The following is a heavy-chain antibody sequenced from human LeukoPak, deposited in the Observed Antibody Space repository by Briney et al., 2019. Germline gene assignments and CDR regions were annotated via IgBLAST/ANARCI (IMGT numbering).Heavy chain of an antibody. CDR3: ARGTNDFWSGYYYYYMDV. CDR1: GFTFSTYA. V-gene: IGHV3-74*01. D-gene: IGHD3-3*01. J-gene: IGHJ6*03. CDR2: INSDGSST. Sequence: PGGSLRLSCAASGFTFSTYAMSRVRQAPGKGLVWVSRINSDGSSTSYADSVKGRFTISRDNAKNTLYLQMNSLRAEGTAVYYCARGTNDFWSGYYYYYMDVWGKGTTVTVSS.